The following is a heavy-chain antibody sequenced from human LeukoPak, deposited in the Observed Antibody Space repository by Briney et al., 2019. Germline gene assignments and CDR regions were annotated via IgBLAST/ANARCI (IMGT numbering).Heavy chain of an antibody. CDR3: AKVINSGYYYYFDY. V-gene: IGHV3-74*01. D-gene: IGHD3-22*01. CDR1: GFTFSSYW. CDR2: INTDGSST. Sequence: GGSLRLSCAASGFTFSSYWMHWVRQAPGKGLVWVSRINTDGSSTSYADSVKGRFTISRDNSKNTLYLQMNSLRAEDTAVYYCAKVINSGYYYYFDYWGQGTLVTVSS. J-gene: IGHJ4*02.